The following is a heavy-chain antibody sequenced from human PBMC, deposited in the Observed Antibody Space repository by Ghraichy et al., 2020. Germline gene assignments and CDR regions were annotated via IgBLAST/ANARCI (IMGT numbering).Heavy chain of an antibody. CDR1: GYSISSGYY. J-gene: IGHJ4*02. V-gene: IGHV4-38-2*02. D-gene: IGHD6-13*01. CDR3: ARFSADSSSWFSPSSDFDY. CDR2: IYHSGST. Sequence: TLSLTCTVSGYSISSGYYWGWIRQPPGKGLEWIGSIYHSGSTYYNPSLKSRVTISVDTSKNQFSLKLSSVTAADTAVYYCARFSADSSSWFSPSSDFDYWGQGTLVTVSS.